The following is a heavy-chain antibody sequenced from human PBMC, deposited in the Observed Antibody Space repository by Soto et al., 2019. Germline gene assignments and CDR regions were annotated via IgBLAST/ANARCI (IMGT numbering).Heavy chain of an antibody. D-gene: IGHD3-22*01. CDR2: ISGSGGST. J-gene: IGHJ4*02. CDR1: GFTFSSYG. Sequence: GGSLRLSCAASGFTFSSYGMSWVRQAPGKGLEWVSAISGSGGSTYYADSVKGRFTISRDNSKNTPYLQMNSLRAEDTAVYYCAKEPHYYDTVYFDYWGQGTLVTVSS. CDR3: AKEPHYYDTVYFDY. V-gene: IGHV3-23*01.